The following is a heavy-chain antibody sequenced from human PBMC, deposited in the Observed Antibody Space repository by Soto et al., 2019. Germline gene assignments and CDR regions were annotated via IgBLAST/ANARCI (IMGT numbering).Heavy chain of an antibody. D-gene: IGHD6-13*01. CDR1: GFTFSSYA. V-gene: IGHV3-23*01. Sequence: EVQLLESGGGLVQPGGSLRLSSAASGFTFSSYAMSWVRQAPGKGLEWVSAISGGTSSTYYADSVKGRFTISRDNSKNTQYLQMNSLRVEDTAVYYCAKERWAAAGTPTLDYWGQGTMVTVSS. J-gene: IGHJ4*02. CDR3: AKERWAAAGTPTLDY. CDR2: ISGGTSST.